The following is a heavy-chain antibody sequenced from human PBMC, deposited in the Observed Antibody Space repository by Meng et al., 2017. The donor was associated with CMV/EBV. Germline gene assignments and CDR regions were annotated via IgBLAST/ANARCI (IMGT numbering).Heavy chain of an antibody. Sequence: SETLSLTCTVSGGSISSGDYYWSWIRQPPGKGLEWIGYIYYSGSTNYNPSHKSRVTISVDTSKNQFSLKLSSVTAADTAVYYCARAAIGGYCGGDCYYPGPRFDYWGQGTLVTVSS. D-gene: IGHD2-21*01. J-gene: IGHJ4*02. V-gene: IGHV4-61*08. CDR2: IYYSGST. CDR1: GGSISSGDYY. CDR3: ARAAIGGYCGGDCYYPGPRFDY.